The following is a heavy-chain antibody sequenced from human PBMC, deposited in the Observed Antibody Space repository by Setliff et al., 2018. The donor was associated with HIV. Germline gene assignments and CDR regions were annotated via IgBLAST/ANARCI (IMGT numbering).Heavy chain of an antibody. Sequence: LSLTCAVYGDSFSGPYWSWIRQSPGTGLEWIGEVNHNGGTNYNPSLKSRVVVSVDRSKNQFSLKLISVTAADTAVYYCTRKKTGQFGAFNMWGRGTLVTVSS. D-gene: IGHD7-27*01. V-gene: IGHV4-34*01. CDR2: VNHNGGT. J-gene: IGHJ3*02. CDR1: GDSFSGPY. CDR3: TRKKTGQFGAFNM.